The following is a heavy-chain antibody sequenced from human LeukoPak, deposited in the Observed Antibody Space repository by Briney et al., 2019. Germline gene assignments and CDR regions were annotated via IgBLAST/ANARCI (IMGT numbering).Heavy chain of an antibody. D-gene: IGHD1-7*01. Sequence: GASVKVSCKASGYTFTGYYMHWVRQAPGQGLEWMGWINPNSGGTNYAQKFQGRVTMTRDTSISTAYMELRRLRSDDTAVYYCARDGNWNYIGLVDNWGQGTLVTVSS. CDR3: ARDGNWNYIGLVDN. J-gene: IGHJ4*02. V-gene: IGHV1-2*02. CDR1: GYTFTGYY. CDR2: INPNSGGT.